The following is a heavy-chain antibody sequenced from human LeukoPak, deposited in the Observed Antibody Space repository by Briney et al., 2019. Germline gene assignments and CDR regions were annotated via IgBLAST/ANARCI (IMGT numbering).Heavy chain of an antibody. CDR1: GDSISSRSYY. CDR3: ARASIVGATTGWFDP. CDR2: IYYGRNY. Sequence: SETLSLTCTVSGDSISSRSYYWGWIRQPPGKGLEWIGKIYYGRNYKWNSSLKSRGTISVDTSKNQFSLKLSSVTAADTAVYYCARASIVGATTGWFDPWGQGTLVTVSS. J-gene: IGHJ5*02. D-gene: IGHD1-26*01. V-gene: IGHV4-39*01.